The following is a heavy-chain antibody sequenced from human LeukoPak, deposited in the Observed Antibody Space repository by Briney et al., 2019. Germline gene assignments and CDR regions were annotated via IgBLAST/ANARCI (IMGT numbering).Heavy chain of an antibody. V-gene: IGHV1-18*01. Sequence: ASVKVSCKASAYSFTSYGISWVRQAPGQGPEWMGWINAHNGNTNYAQKLQGRVTMTTDTSTSTAYMELRSLRSDDTAVYYCGRQYASSSAWFDPWGQGTLVTVSS. CDR2: INAHNGNT. J-gene: IGHJ5*02. CDR1: AYSFTSYG. D-gene: IGHD6-6*01. CDR3: GRQYASSSAWFDP.